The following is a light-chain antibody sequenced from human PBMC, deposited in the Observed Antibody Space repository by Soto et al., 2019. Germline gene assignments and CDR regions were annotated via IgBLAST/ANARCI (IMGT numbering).Light chain of an antibody. Sequence: QSALTQPRSVSESPGQSVTISCTGTSSDVGGYNYVSWYQQHPGKAPKLMIYEVSKRPSGVPDRFSGSKSGNTASLTISGLRAEDEADYYCCSYAGTPYVFGTGTKLTVL. V-gene: IGLV2-11*01. J-gene: IGLJ1*01. CDR3: CSYAGTPYV. CDR2: EVS. CDR1: SSDVGGYNY.